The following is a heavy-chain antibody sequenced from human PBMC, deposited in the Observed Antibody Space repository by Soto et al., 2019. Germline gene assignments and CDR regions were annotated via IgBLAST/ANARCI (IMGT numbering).Heavy chain of an antibody. CDR2: ISSSSSYT. CDR3: ARANVYGDFSY. CDR1: GFTFSDYY. J-gene: IGHJ4*02. Sequence: QVQLVESGGGLVKPGGSLRLSCAASGFTFSDYYMSWIRQAPGKGLEWVSYISSSSSYTNYADSVKGRFTISRDNAKNSLYLQMNSLRAEDTAVYYCARANVYGDFSYWGQGTLVTVSS. V-gene: IGHV3-11*05. D-gene: IGHD4-17*01.